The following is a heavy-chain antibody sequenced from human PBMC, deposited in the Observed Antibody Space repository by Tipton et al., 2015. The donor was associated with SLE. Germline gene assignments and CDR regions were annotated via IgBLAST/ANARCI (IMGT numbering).Heavy chain of an antibody. Sequence: LSLTCTVSGGSISSYYWGWIRQPAGKGLEWVSYISSSGSTIYYADSVKGRFTISRDNAKNSLYLQMNSLRAEDTAVYYCAKAPTVRGSYLGMDVWGQGTTVTVSS. J-gene: IGHJ6*02. V-gene: IGHV3-11*04. CDR1: GGSISSYY. CDR2: ISSSGSTI. D-gene: IGHD3-10*01. CDR3: AKAPTVRGSYLGMDV.